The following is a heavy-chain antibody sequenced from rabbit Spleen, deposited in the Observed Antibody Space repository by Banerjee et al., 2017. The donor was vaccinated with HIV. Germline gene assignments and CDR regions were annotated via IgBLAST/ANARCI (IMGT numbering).Heavy chain of an antibody. CDR2: IAGSSSGFS. CDR1: RFSFSSSDY. D-gene: IGHD7-1*01. J-gene: IGHJ6*01. CDR3: ARDTGTSFSTYGMDL. Sequence: QSLEESGGGLVQPEGSLTLTCKASRFSFSSSDYICWVRQAPGKGLEWISCIAGSSSGFSYSATWGTGRFPISKTSSTTVTLQMTSLTVADTATYFCARDTGTSFSTYGMDLWGPGTLVTVS. V-gene: IGHV1S40*01.